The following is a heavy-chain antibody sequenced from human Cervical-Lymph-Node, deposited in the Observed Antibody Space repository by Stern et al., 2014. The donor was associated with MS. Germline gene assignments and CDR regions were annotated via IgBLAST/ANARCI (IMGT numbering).Heavy chain of an antibody. CDR3: TKDSGYFSGLFDS. CDR1: GFTFDDFA. CDR2: INWNSGSL. J-gene: IGHJ4*02. V-gene: IGHV3-9*01. Sequence: QLVESGGGLVQPGRSLRLSCAASGFTFDDFAMNWVRQAPGKGLEGVSGINWNSGSLAYADSVKGRFSISRDSAKNSLFLQMNSLRPEDTALYYCTKDSGYFSGLFDSWGQGTLVTVSS. D-gene: IGHD3-22*01.